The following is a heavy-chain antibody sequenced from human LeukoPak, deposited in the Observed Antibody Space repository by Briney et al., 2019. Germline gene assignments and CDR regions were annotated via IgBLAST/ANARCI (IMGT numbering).Heavy chain of an antibody. CDR3: ARVGQGTTSYNWYFDL. V-gene: IGHV4-59*01. D-gene: IGHD3-16*01. J-gene: IGHJ2*01. Sequence: SETLSLTCTVSGGSISSYYWSWIRQPPGKGLEWIGYIYYSGSTNYNPSLKSRVTISVDTSKNQFSLKLSSVTAADTAVYYCARVGQGTTSYNWYFDLWGRGTLVTVSS. CDR1: GGSISSYY. CDR2: IYYSGST.